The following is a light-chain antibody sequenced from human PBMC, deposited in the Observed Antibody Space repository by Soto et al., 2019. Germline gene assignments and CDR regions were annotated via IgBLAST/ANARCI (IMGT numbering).Light chain of an antibody. V-gene: IGLV2-14*01. J-gene: IGLJ3*02. CDR3: SSYSPSAHWV. Sequence: QSALTQPASVSGSPGQSITISCTGTSRDIGAYDHVSWYQQHPGKAPKLMTYEVTNRPSGVSIRFSGSKSGSAASLTISGLQAEDEADYYCSSYSPSAHWVFGGGTKLTVL. CDR2: EVT. CDR1: SRDIGAYDH.